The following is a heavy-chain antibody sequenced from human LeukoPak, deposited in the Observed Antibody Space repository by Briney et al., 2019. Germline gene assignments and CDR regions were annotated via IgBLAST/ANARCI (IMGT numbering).Heavy chain of an antibody. CDR3: ASFPPYYDFWSGYSGSEDV. D-gene: IGHD3-3*01. V-gene: IGHV4-61*02. CDR1: GGSISSGSYY. J-gene: IGHJ6*04. Sequence: SQTLSLTCTVSGGSISSGSYYWSWIRQPAGKGLEWIGRIYTSGSTNYNPSLKSRVTISVDTSKNQFSLKLSSVTAADTAVYHCASFPPYYDFWSGYSGSEDVWGKGTTVTVSS. CDR2: IYTSGST.